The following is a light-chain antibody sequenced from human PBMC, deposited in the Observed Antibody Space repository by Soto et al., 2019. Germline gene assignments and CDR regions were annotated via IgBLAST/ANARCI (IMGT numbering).Light chain of an antibody. J-gene: IGKJ4*01. CDR3: QQRSNWPL. CDR2: DAS. Sequence: EIVMMQSPATLSVSPGERATLSCRAGQSISSYLAWYQQKPGQAPRLLIYDASNRATGIPARFSGSGSGTDFTLTISSLEPEDFAVYYCQQRSNWPLFGGGTKVDIK. CDR1: QSISSY. V-gene: IGKV3-11*01.